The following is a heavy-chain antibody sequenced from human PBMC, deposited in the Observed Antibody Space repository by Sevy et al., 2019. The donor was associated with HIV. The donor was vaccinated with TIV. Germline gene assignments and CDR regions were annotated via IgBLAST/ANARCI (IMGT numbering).Heavy chain of an antibody. CDR1: GFTFISYA. CDR2: ISGSGGRT. V-gene: IGHV3-23*01. D-gene: IGHD2-2*01. J-gene: IGHJ4*02. CDR3: AKDQGYCSSTSCYSDY. Sequence: GESLKISCAASGFTFISYAMSWVRQAPGKGLEWVSAISGSGGRTYYADSVKGRFTISRDNSKNTLYLQMNSLRAEDTAVYHCAKDQGYCSSTSCYSDYWGQGTLVTVSS.